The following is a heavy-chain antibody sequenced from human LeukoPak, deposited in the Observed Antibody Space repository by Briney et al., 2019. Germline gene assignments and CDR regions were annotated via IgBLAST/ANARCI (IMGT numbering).Heavy chain of an antibody. J-gene: IGHJ4*02. CDR3: ARVGGSGWYFSRNYFDY. CDR1: GFTFSSYW. CDR2: IKQDGSEK. D-gene: IGHD6-19*01. Sequence: GGSQRLSCAASGFTFSSYWMSWVRQAPGKGLEWVANIKQDGSEKYYVDSVKGRFTISRDNAKNSLYLQMNSLRAEDTAVYYCARVGGSGWYFSRNYFDYWGQGTLVTVSS. V-gene: IGHV3-7*01.